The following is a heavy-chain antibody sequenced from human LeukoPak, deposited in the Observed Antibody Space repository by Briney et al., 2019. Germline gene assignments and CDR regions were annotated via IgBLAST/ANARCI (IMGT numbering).Heavy chain of an antibody. J-gene: IGHJ4*02. CDR3: AKGRGYYLDY. D-gene: IGHD3-22*01. V-gene: IGHV3-30*02. CDR2: IRHDGNSK. Sequence: GGSLRLSCAASGFIFNTYDMYWVRQAPGKGLEWVTFIRHDGNSKHYADSVKGRFTISRDISKNTVYLQMNSLRHEDTAMYYCAKGRGYYLDYWGQGTQVTVSS. CDR1: GFIFNTYD.